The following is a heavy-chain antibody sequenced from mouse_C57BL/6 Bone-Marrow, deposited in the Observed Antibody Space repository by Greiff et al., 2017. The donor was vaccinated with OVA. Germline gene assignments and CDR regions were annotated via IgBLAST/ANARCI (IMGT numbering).Heavy chain of an antibody. D-gene: IGHD1-1*01. J-gene: IGHJ4*01. CDR1: GYAFSSSW. V-gene: IGHV1-82*01. Sequence: QVQLQQSGPELVKPGASVKISCKASGYAFSSSWMNWVKQRPGKGLEWIGRIYPGDGDTNYNGKFKGKATLTADKSSSTAYMQLSSLTSEDSAVYFCARKRDYYGVMDYWGQGTSVTVSS. CDR2: IYPGDGDT. CDR3: ARKRDYYGVMDY.